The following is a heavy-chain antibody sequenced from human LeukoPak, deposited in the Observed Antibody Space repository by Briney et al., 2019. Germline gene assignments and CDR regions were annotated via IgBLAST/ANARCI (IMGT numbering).Heavy chain of an antibody. V-gene: IGHV3-74*01. CDR3: ARAPSESRGYYPEYCLQ. CDR2: IKSDGNT. Sequence: PGGSLRPSCAASGFTFSSYWMHWVRQAPGKGLVWVSRIKSDGNTNYADSVKGRFTISRDNAKNTVSLQMNSLRAEDTGVYYCARAPSESRGYYPEYCLQWRQGTLVTVSS. D-gene: IGHD3-22*01. CDR1: GFTFSSYW. J-gene: IGHJ1*01.